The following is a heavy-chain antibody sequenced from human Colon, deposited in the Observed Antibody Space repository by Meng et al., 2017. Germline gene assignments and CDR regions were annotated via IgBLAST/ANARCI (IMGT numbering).Heavy chain of an antibody. V-gene: IGHV7-4-1*02. CDR2: INTNTQDP. CDR3: ARKASGYSYSTN. CDR1: GYSFTTFG. Sequence: VQSGCGLETPWVSGNVSCKASGYSFTTFGRNCVRQAPGQGLELLEWINTNTQDPTYAQGFTGRYAFSLDTSVSTAYLQISSLESEDTAVYYCARKASGYSYSTNWGQGTLVTVFS. J-gene: IGHJ4*02. D-gene: IGHD3-22*01.